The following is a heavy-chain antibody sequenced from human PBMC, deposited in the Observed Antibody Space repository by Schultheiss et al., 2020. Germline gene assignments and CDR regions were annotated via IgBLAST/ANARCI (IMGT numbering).Heavy chain of an antibody. CDR3: ARDDGDYVPDY. D-gene: IGHD4-17*01. V-gene: IGHV4-61*02. CDR1: GGSISSGSYY. J-gene: IGHJ4*02. CDR2: IYTSGST. Sequence: SETLSLTCTVSGGSISSGSYYWSWIRQPAGKGLEWIGRIYTSGSTNYNPSLKSRVTISVDTSKNQFSLKLSSVTAADTAVYYCARDDGDYVPDYWGQGTLVTVSS.